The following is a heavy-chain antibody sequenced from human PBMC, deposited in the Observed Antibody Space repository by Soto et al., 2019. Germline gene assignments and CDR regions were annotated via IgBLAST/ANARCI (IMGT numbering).Heavy chain of an antibody. Sequence: QVQLVESGGVVVQPGRSLRLSCAASGFTFSNYGMHWVRQAPGKGLEWVAVIWDDGNQKYYVDSVKGRFTISRDNSENTMFLQMNSLTAEDTAEYYCVRGGKTAGAFDIWGQGTMVTVSS. CDR3: VRGGKTAGAFDI. CDR2: IWDDGNQK. D-gene: IGHD3-16*01. V-gene: IGHV3-33*01. CDR1: GFTFSNYG. J-gene: IGHJ3*02.